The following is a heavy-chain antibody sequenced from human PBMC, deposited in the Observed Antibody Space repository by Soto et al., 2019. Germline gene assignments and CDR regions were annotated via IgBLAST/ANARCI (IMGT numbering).Heavy chain of an antibody. D-gene: IGHD5-12*01. CDR3: ASESGYDSSWFDP. CDR2: INHSGST. V-gene: IGHV4-34*01. Sequence: SETLSLTCAVYGGSFSYYYWSWIRQPPGKGLEWIGEINHSGSTNYNPSLKSRVTISVDTSKNQFSLKLSSVTAADTALYYCASESGYDSSWFDPWGQGTLVTVSS. CDR1: GGSFSYYY. J-gene: IGHJ5*02.